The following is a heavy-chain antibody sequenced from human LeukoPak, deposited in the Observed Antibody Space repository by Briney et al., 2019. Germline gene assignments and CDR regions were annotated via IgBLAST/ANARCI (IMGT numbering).Heavy chain of an antibody. J-gene: IGHJ4*02. D-gene: IGHD3-3*01. V-gene: IGHV3-23*01. Sequence: GGSLRLSCAASGFTLSSYAMSWVRQAPGKGLEWVSAIRDSGNTHHADSVKGRFTISRDNSKNTLYLQMNSLRAEDTAVYYCARDNLDFWSGDHYFDSWGQGTLVTVSS. CDR2: IRDSGNT. CDR1: GFTLSSYA. CDR3: ARDNLDFWSGDHYFDS.